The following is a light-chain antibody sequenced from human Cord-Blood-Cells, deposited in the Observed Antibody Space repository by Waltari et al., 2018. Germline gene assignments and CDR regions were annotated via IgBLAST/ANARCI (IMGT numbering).Light chain of an antibody. Sequence: QSALTQPRSVSGSPGQSVTISCTGTSSDVGGYNYVSWYQQHPGKAPKLMIYDGSKRPSGVPDRFSGSKSGNTAYLTISGLQAEDEADYYCCSYAGSDTLVFGGVTKLTVL. J-gene: IGLJ2*01. CDR1: SSDVGGYNY. V-gene: IGLV2-11*01. CDR3: CSYAGSDTLV. CDR2: DGS.